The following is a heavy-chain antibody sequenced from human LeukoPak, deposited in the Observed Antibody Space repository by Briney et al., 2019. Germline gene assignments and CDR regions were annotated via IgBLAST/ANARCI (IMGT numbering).Heavy chain of an antibody. V-gene: IGHV3-7*01. Sequence: GGSLRLSCAASGFTFSSYWMSWVRQAPGKGLEWVANIKQDGSEKYYVDSVKGRFTISRDNAKNSLYLQMNSPRAEDTAVYYCARAGIQLWLRGFDYWGQGTLVTVSS. CDR2: IKQDGSEK. CDR3: ARAGIQLWLRGFDY. CDR1: GFTFSSYW. D-gene: IGHD5-18*01. J-gene: IGHJ4*02.